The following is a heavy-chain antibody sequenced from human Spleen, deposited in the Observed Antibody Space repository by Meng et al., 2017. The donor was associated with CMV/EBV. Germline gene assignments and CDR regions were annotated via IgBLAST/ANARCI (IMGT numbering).Heavy chain of an antibody. CDR1: GYTFTSYG. D-gene: IGHD1-26*01. J-gene: IGHJ4*02. V-gene: IGHV1-18*01. CDR3: ARDSLGSGSGLPAY. Sequence: QGQLVECGGEVKKPGASVKVYCKASGYTFTSYGISWVRQAPGQGLEWMGWISAYNGNTNYAQKLQGRVTMTTDTSTSTAYMELRSLRSDDTAVYYCARDSLGSGSGLPAYWGQGTLVTVSS. CDR2: ISAYNGNT.